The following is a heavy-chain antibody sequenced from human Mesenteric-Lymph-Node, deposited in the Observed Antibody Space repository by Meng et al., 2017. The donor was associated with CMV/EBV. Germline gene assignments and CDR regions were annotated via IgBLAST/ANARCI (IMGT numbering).Heavy chain of an antibody. V-gene: IGHV3-30*03. CDR1: GFTFSNYI. J-gene: IGHJ3*02. CDR2: ISSDGSSR. Sequence: GGSLRLSCAASGFTFSNYIMHWVRQAPGKGLEWVAVISSDGSSRYHGDSVKGRFTISRDNSKNTLYLQMNSLRAEDTAVYYCAREDDAFDIWGQGTMVTVSS. CDR3: AREDDAFDI.